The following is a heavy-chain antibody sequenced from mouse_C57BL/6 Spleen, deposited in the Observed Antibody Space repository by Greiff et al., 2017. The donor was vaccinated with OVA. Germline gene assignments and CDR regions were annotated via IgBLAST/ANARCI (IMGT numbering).Heavy chain of an antibody. CDR2: IDPSDSYT. CDR1: GYTFTSYW. D-gene: IGHD4-1*01. Sequence: QVQLQQPGAELVMPGASVKLSCKASGYTFTSYWMHWVKQRPGQGLEWIGEIDPSDSYTNYNQKFKGKSTLTVDKSSSTAYKQLSSLTSEDSAVYYCARNWDGDFDYWGQGTTLTVSS. CDR3: ARNWDGDFDY. V-gene: IGHV1-69*01. J-gene: IGHJ2*01.